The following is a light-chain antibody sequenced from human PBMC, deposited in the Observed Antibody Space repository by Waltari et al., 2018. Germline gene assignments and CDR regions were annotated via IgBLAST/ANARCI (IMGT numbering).Light chain of an antibody. V-gene: IGLV2-14*03. Sequence: QSVPTQPPSVSGSPGQSVTIPCTGTSSDVGGYNYVSWYQHHPGEAPRLMIYGVSNRPSGVSARFSGSKSGNTASLTISGLQAEDEADYYCCSYTTRSTYIFGSGTRLTVL. CDR2: GVS. CDR3: CSYTTRSTYI. CDR1: SSDVGGYNY. J-gene: IGLJ1*01.